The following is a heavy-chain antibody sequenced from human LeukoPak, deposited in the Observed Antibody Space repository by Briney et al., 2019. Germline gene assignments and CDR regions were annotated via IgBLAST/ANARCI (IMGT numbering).Heavy chain of an antibody. D-gene: IGHD2-2*01. V-gene: IGHV1-69*02. Sequence: GASVKVSCKSSGGTFSSYTISWVRQPPGQGLEWMGSIVPILGIANYAQKFQGRVTITADKSTSTAYMELRSLRSEDTAVYYCASNLGYCSSTSCSAMSRYYYYMDVWGKGTTVTVSS. CDR2: IVPILGIA. J-gene: IGHJ6*03. CDR1: GGTFSSYT. CDR3: ASNLGYCSSTSCSAMSRYYYYMDV.